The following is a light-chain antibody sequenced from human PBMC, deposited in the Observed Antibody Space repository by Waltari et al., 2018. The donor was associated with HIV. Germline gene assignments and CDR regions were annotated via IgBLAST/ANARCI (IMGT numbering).Light chain of an antibody. Sequence: QSALTQPASVSGSPGQSITISCDLNDNKYVSWYQRHPGKAPKVIIYEVTNRPSGLSHRFSGSNSGNTATLTISGLQPEDAADYFCTSYISGTSPVFGRGTRVTVL. CDR3: TSYISGTSPV. CDR1: DLNDNKY. V-gene: IGLV2-14*01. J-gene: IGLJ2*01. CDR2: EVT.